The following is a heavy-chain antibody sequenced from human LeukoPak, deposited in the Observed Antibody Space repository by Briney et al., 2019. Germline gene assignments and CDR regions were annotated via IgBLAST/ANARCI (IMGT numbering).Heavy chain of an antibody. J-gene: IGHJ6*02. CDR2: ISYDGSNK. CDR1: GFTFSSYG. Sequence: GGSLRLSCAASGFTFSSYGMHWVRQAPGKGLEWVAVISYDGSNKYYADSVKGRFTISRDNSKNTLYLQMNSLRAEDTAVYYCAKDLGYYGPGPPYYYYGMDVWGQGTTVTVSS. CDR3: AKDLGYYGPGPPYYYYGMDV. V-gene: IGHV3-30*18. D-gene: IGHD3-10*01.